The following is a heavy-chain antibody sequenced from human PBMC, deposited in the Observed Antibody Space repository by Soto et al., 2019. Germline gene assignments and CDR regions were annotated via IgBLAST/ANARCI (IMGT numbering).Heavy chain of an antibody. D-gene: IGHD3-10*01. V-gene: IGHV4-34*01. Sequence: SETLSLTCAVYGGSFSGYYWSWIRQPPGKGLEWIGYIYHSGSTYYNPSLKSRVTISVDRSKNQFSLKLTSVTAADTALYYCARRYGWLYFDYWGQGSLVTVSS. CDR2: IYHSGST. J-gene: IGHJ4*02. CDR3: ARRYGWLYFDY. CDR1: GGSFSGYY.